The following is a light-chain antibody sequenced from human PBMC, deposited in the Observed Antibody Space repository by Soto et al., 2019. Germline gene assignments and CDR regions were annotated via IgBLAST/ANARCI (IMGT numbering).Light chain of an antibody. CDR1: SSNIGAGYD. V-gene: IGLV1-40*01. CDR2: TNN. J-gene: IGLJ1*01. CDR3: HSYDSRLSGYV. Sequence: QSVLTQPPSVSGAPGQRVTISCTGSSSNIGAGYDVHWYMQLPGTAPKLLVYTNNNRPSGVPDRFSGSKSGTSASLAITGLQAEDEADYYCHSYDSRLSGYVFGSGTKLTVL.